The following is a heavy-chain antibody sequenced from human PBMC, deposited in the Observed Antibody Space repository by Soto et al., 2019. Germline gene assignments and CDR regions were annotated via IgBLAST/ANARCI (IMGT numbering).Heavy chain of an antibody. D-gene: IGHD4-17*01. J-gene: IGHJ6*02. CDR1: GGTFSSYA. V-gene: IGHV1-69*12. CDR3: ASRTVAPYGMDV. Sequence: QVQLVQSGAEVKKPGSSVKVSCKASGGTFSSYAISWVRQAPGQGLEWMGGIIPIFGTANYAQKFQGRVTITADESTSTAYLELSSLGAGDTAVYYCASRTVAPYGMDVWGQGTTVTVSS. CDR2: IIPIFGTA.